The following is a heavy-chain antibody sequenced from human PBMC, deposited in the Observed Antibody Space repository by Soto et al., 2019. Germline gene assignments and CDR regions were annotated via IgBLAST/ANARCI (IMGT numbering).Heavy chain of an antibody. D-gene: IGHD5-18*01. Sequence: EVQLVESGGGLVQPGGSLRLSCAASGFTFSSYWMHWVRQAPGKGLVWVSRINSDGSSTSYADSVKGRFTISRDNAKNTLYLQMNSLRAEDTAVYYCARGHSYGPNYYYYGMDVWGQGTTVTVSS. CDR3: ARGHSYGPNYYYYGMDV. V-gene: IGHV3-74*01. J-gene: IGHJ6*02. CDR2: INSDGSST. CDR1: GFTFSSYW.